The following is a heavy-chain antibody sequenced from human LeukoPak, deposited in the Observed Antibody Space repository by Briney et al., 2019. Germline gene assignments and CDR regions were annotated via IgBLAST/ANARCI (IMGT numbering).Heavy chain of an antibody. D-gene: IGHD3-22*01. V-gene: IGHV3-21*01. Sequence: GGSLRLSCAASGFTFSSYSMNWVRQAPGKGLEWVSSISSSSTYIYYADSVKGRFTISRDNAKNSLYLQMNSLRAEDTAVYYCARGSYDSSGYTLLFDPWGQGTLVTVSS. J-gene: IGHJ5*02. CDR2: ISSSSTYI. CDR3: ARGSYDSSGYTLLFDP. CDR1: GFTFSSYS.